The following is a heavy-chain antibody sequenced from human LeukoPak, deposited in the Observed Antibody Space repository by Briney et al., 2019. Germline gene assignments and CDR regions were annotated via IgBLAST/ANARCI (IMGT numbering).Heavy chain of an antibody. V-gene: IGHV3-23*01. CDR2: ISGSGGST. CDR1: GFTFSSYA. D-gene: IGHD2-2*01. Sequence: GGSLRLSCAASGFTFSSYAMSWVRQAPGKGLEWVSAISGSGGSTYYADSVKGRFTISRDNSKSTLYLQMNSLRAEDTAVYYCAKPSFEYYYYYYYMDVWGKGTTVTVSS. CDR3: AKPSFEYYYYYYYMDV. J-gene: IGHJ6*03.